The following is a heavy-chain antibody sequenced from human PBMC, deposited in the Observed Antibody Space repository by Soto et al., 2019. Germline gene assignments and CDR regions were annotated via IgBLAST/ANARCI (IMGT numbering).Heavy chain of an antibody. V-gene: IGHV1-69*12. Sequence: QVQLVQSGAEVQKPGSSVKVSCKASGGTFSSYAISWVRQAPGQGLEWVGGFIPNFGTGNYAQKIQGSITITADESTSTAYMELSSLRSEDTAVYYCARDRGNVVLVPAARSLYYYYGMDVWGQGTTVTVSS. CDR3: ARDRGNVVLVPAARSLYYYYGMDV. CDR2: FIPNFGTG. D-gene: IGHD2-2*01. J-gene: IGHJ6*02. CDR1: GGTFSSYA.